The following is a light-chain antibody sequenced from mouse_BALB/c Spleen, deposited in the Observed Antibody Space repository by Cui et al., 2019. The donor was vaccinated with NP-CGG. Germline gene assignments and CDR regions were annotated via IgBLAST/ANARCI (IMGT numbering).Light chain of an antibody. J-gene: IGLJ1*01. CDR1: TGAVTTSNY. CDR3: ALWYSNHWV. CDR2: GTN. V-gene: IGLV1*01. Sequence: QAFLTREPALTTSPGETVTLTCRSSTGAVTTSNYANWVQEKPDHLFTGLIGGTNNRAPGVPARFSGSLIGDKAALTVTGAQTDDEAIYFCALWYSNHWVFGGGTKLTVL.